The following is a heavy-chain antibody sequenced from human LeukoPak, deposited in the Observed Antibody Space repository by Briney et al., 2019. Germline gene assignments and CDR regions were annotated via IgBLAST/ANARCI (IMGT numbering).Heavy chain of an antibody. CDR1: GFTFSSYA. J-gene: IGHJ4*02. Sequence: PGGSLRLSCAASGFTFSSYAMSWVRQAPGKGLEWVSAISNSGGSIYYADSVKGRFTIPRDNSRNTLYLQMNSLGAEDTAVYYCAKRAAVAGTHFDYWGQGTLVTVSS. CDR2: ISNSGGSI. D-gene: IGHD6-19*01. V-gene: IGHV3-23*01. CDR3: AKRAAVAGTHFDY.